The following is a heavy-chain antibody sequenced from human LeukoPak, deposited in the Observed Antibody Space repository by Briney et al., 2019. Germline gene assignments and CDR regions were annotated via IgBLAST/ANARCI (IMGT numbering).Heavy chain of an antibody. CDR2: IVVGSGNT. Sequence: GTSVKVSCKASGFTFTSSAVQWVRQARGQRLEWIGWIVVGSGNTNYAQKFQERVTITRDMSTSTAYMELSSLRSEDTAVYYCARGRPPGYCSSTSCLDWFDPWGQGTLVTVSS. D-gene: IGHD2-2*01. CDR1: GFTFTSSA. V-gene: IGHV1-58*01. J-gene: IGHJ5*02. CDR3: ARGRPPGYCSSTSCLDWFDP.